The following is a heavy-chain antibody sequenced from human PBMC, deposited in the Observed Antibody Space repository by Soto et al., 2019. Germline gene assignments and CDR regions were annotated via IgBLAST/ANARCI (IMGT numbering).Heavy chain of an antibody. Sequence: GGSLRLSCAASGFTFSSYWMSWVRQAPGKGLEWVANIKEDGSEKYYVDSVKGRFTISRDNAKNSLYLQMNSLRAEDTAVYYCARDTGAAKKYSWGRGTGVTISA. CDR3: ARDTGAAKKYS. CDR1: GFTFSSYW. D-gene: IGHD2-15*01. V-gene: IGHV3-7*04. J-gene: IGHJ1*01. CDR2: IKEDGSEK.